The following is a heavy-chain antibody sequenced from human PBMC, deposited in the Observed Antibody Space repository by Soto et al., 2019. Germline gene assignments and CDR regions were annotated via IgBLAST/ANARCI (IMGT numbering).Heavy chain of an antibody. Sequence: VGALRLSCAASGFTFSSYEFHWVRQAPGKGLEWVAIISYDGTYKYYADSVKGRFTISRDNSKSTLYLHMNSLRIEDTAMYYCARVWAPSRPVDYWGQGTLVTVSS. CDR1: GFTFSSYE. CDR3: ARVWAPSRPVDY. D-gene: IGHD3-10*01. V-gene: IGHV3-30-3*01. CDR2: ISYDGTYK. J-gene: IGHJ4*02.